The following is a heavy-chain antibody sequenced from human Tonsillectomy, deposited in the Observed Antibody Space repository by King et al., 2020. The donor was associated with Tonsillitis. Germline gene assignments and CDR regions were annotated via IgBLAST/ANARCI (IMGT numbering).Heavy chain of an antibody. CDR1: VFTFSSHA. D-gene: IGHD3-10*01. CDR3: ANWFGEILYAYFDN. J-gene: IGHJ4*02. CDR2: SSGSGGST. Sequence: VQLVESGGGLVQPGGSLRLSCAASVFTFSSHAMSWVRQAPGKGLEWVSASSGSGGSTYYADSVKGRFTISRDNSKNTLYLQMNSLRAEDTAVYYCANWFGEILYAYFDNWGQGILVTVSS. V-gene: IGHV3-23*04.